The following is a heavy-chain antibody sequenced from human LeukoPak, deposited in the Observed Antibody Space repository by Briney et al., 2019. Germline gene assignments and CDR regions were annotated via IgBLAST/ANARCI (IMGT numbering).Heavy chain of an antibody. CDR1: GGSTSSGNYY. CDR3: ARLGAGPTYYDFWSGYSSFYFDY. D-gene: IGHD3-3*01. Sequence: SETLSLTCTVSGGSTSSGNYYWGWIRQPPGKGLEWIGGISSSGNTYYNPSLKSRITIAIDTSKNHFSLKLSSVTAADTAVYYCARLGAGPTYYDFWSGYSSFYFDYWGQGTLVTVSS. V-gene: IGHV4-39*02. J-gene: IGHJ4*02. CDR2: ISSSGNT.